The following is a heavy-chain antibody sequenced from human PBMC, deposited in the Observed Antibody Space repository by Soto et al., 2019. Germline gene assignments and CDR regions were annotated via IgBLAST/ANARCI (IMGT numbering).Heavy chain of an antibody. CDR2: LYDVDGS. CDR3: ATWHEREHAYDV. Sequence: GGSLRLSCAAFGLTISGKKYVAWVRQAPGKGLEWVSGLYDVDGSFYADSVRGRFTTSSDSSKTTVYLQMNDLRPDDTAVYYCATWHEREHAYDVWGQGTTVTVSS. CDR1: GLTISGKKY. V-gene: IGHV3-53*01. D-gene: IGHD1-1*01. J-gene: IGHJ3*01.